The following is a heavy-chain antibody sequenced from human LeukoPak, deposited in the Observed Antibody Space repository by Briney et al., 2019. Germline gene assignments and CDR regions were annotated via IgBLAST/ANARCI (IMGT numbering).Heavy chain of an antibody. J-gene: IGHJ4*02. CDR2: ISGSGGST. V-gene: IGHV3-23*01. D-gene: IGHD3-10*01. Sequence: GGSLRLSCAASRFTFSSYAMSWVRQAPGKGLEWVSAISGSGGSTYYADSVKGRFTISRDNSKNTLYLQMNSLRAEDTAVYYCAKDQGLWFGELLPNWGQGTLVTVSS. CDR1: RFTFSSYA. CDR3: AKDQGLWFGELLPN.